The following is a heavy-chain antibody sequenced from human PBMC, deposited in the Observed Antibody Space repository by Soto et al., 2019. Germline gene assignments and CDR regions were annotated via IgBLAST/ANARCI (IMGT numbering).Heavy chain of an antibody. CDR2: IKQDGSEK. J-gene: IGHJ3*02. CDR3: AKGKDYEDAFDI. D-gene: IGHD4-17*01. CDR1: GFTFSRFW. Sequence: GSLRLSCAASGFTFSRFWMSWVRQAPGKGLEWVANIKQDGSEKYYADSVKGRFTISRDNSKNTLYLQMNSLRAEDTAVYYCAKGKDYEDAFDIWGQGTMVTVSS. V-gene: IGHV3-7*05.